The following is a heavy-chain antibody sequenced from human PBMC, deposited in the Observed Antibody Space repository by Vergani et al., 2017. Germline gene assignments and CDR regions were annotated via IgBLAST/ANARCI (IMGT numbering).Heavy chain of an antibody. J-gene: IGHJ4*02. Sequence: QVQLVQSGAEVKKPGSSVKVSCKASGGTFSSYAISWVRQAPGQGLEWMGGIIPFFGTANYAQKFQGRVTITADESTSTAYMELSSLRSEDTAVYYCARVLVAGVRVGYFDYWGQGTLVTVSS. CDR3: ARVLVAGVRVGYFDY. D-gene: IGHD2-2*01. CDR2: IIPFFGTA. V-gene: IGHV1-69*01. CDR1: GGTFSSYA.